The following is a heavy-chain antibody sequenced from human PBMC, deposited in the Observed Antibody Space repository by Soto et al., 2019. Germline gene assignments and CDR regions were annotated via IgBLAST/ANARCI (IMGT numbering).Heavy chain of an antibody. V-gene: IGHV3-23*01. J-gene: IGHJ6*03. CDR1: GFTFSSYG. Sequence: EVQVLESGGGLVQPVGSLRLSCAASGFTFSSYGMSWVRQAPGKGLEWVSGISGSGGYTYYADSVTGRITISRDNSKNPVYLQMNSRRAEDTAVYYCAKEGIRGSRFYYYYCMDVWGKGTTVTVSS. CDR3: AKEGIRGSRFYYYYCMDV. CDR2: ISGSGGYT. D-gene: IGHD2-15*01.